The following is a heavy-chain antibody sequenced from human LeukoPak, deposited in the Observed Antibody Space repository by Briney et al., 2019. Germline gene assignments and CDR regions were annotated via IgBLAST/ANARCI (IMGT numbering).Heavy chain of an antibody. CDR3: ARGGYHYDTRGGAFDI. V-gene: IGHV3-30*03. CDR1: GFTFSNYG. CDR2: ISYDGSNK. J-gene: IGHJ3*02. D-gene: IGHD3-22*01. Sequence: GGSLRLSCAASGFTFSNYGMHWVRQAPGKGPEWVALISYDGSNKYYTDSVKGRFTISRDNSKNTLDLQMNSLRPEDTAVFYCARGGYHYDTRGGAFDIWGRGTVVTVSS.